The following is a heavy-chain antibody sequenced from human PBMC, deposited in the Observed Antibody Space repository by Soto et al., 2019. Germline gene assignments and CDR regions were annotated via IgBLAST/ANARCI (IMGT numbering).Heavy chain of an antibody. CDR3: ARIKSNYYDSSGYYLYLFDY. D-gene: IGHD3-22*01. Sequence: SGPTLVNPTPTLTLTCTFSGFSLSSSGKFVSWIRQPPGDALGWLALIDWDDDKYYSTSLKTRLTISKDTSKNQVVHTMTNMDPVDTATYYCARIKSNYYDSSGYYLYLFDYWGQGTLVTVSS. J-gene: IGHJ4*02. CDR1: GFSLSSSGKF. V-gene: IGHV2-70*01. CDR2: IDWDDDK.